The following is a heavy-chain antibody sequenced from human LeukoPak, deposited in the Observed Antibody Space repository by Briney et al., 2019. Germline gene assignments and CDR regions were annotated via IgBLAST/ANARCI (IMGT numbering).Heavy chain of an antibody. D-gene: IGHD1-7*01. J-gene: IGHJ4*02. Sequence: GRSLRLSCAASGFIFNNYVMHWVRQAPGKGLEWAAVISYDGNTKNDADSVKGRFTISRDNAKNSLYLQMNSLRAEDTAVYYCARDYMSLNYNNFDSWGQGTLVTVSS. CDR2: ISYDGNTK. CDR1: GFIFNNYV. V-gene: IGHV3-30*04. CDR3: ARDYMSLNYNNFDS.